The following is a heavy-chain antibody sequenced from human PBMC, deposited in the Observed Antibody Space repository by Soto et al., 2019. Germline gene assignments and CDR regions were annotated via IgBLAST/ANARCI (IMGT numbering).Heavy chain of an antibody. CDR3: ARERHYFDSNDYIAY. V-gene: IGHV3-7*03. CDR1: GFTLSNYW. D-gene: IGHD3-22*01. J-gene: IGHJ4*02. CDR2: IKQDGSEK. Sequence: GSLRLSCAASGFTLSNYWMTWVRQAPGKGLEWVADIKQDGSEKYYVDSVKGRFTISRDNAKNSLYLQMNSLRAEDTAVYYCARERHYFDSNDYIAYWGQGTLVTVSS.